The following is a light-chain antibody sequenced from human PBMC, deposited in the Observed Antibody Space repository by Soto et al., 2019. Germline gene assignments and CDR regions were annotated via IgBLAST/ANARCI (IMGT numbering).Light chain of an antibody. CDR2: AAS. CDR3: QQSYISPLT. CDR1: QSISGY. Sequence: DIQMTQSPSSLSASVGDRVTINCRASQSISGYLNWYQQKPGKAPKLLIYAASSLQSWVPSRFSGSGSGTDFTLTISSLQPEDFATYYCQQSYISPLTFGGGTKVDIK. J-gene: IGKJ4*01. V-gene: IGKV1-39*01.